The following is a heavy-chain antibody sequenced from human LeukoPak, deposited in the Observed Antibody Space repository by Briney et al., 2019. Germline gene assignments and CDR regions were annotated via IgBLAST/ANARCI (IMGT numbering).Heavy chain of an antibody. D-gene: IGHD4-11*01. CDR3: ASLTVTQPRGMDV. J-gene: IGHJ6*02. CDR2: IYYSGST. Sequence: SETLSLTCTVSGGSISSGDYYWSRIRQPPGKGLEWIGYIYYSGSTYYNPSLKSRVTISVDTSKNQFSLKLSSVTAADTAVYYCASLTVTQPRGMDVWGQGTTVTVSS. CDR1: GGSISSGDYY. V-gene: IGHV4-30-4*01.